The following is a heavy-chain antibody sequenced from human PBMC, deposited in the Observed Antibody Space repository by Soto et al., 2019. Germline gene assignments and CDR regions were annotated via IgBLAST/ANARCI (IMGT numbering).Heavy chain of an antibody. CDR2: ISGTGDST. D-gene: IGHD2-15*01. J-gene: IGHJ3*02. CDR1: GFTFSSYA. V-gene: IGHV3-23*01. Sequence: GGSLRLSCAASGFTFSSYAMSWVRQAPGKGLEWVSAISGTGDSTYYADSVKGRFTISRDNSKNTLYLQINSLRADDTAVYYCTHTRGWPPSAFDIWGPGTMVTVSS. CDR3: THTRGWPPSAFDI.